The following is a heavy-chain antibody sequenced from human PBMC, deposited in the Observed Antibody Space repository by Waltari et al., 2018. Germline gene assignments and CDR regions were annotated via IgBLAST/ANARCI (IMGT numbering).Heavy chain of an antibody. D-gene: IGHD6-19*01. CDR2: ISRSDDST. Sequence: VQLQQWGAGLLKPSETLSLTCAVYGGSFSGYYWSWIRQAPGKGLEWVSAISRSDDSTYYADSVKGRFIISRDKSKNMVYLQMNSLRAEDSALYHCAKARPVAGRGGFDYWGQGTLVTVSS. CDR3: AKARPVAGRGGFDY. V-gene: IGHV3-23*01. CDR1: GGSFSGYY. J-gene: IGHJ4*02.